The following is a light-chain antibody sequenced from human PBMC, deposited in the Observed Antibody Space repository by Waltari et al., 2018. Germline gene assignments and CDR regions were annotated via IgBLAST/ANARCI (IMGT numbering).Light chain of an antibody. CDR3: GSYAGSSPV. V-gene: IGLV2-23*01. CDR1: SSDVGSYNL. J-gene: IGLJ2*01. Sequence: QSALTQPASVSGSPGQSITISCTGTSSDVGSYNLFPWYQQQPGKAPKLRIYEGSKRPSGVSNRGSGSKAGNTASLTISGLQAEDEADYYCGSYAGSSPVFGGGTKLTVL. CDR2: EGS.